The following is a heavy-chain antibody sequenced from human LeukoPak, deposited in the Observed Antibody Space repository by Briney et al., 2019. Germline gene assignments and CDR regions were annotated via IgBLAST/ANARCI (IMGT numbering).Heavy chain of an antibody. Sequence: GGSLRLSCAASGFTFSNYAMSWVRQDPGKGLEWVSAISGTGGGIYYADSVKGRFTISRDNSETTLYLQMNSLRAEDTAAYYCARGRNYCSSGSCFPDYWGQGTLVTVSS. J-gene: IGHJ4*02. CDR1: GFTFSNYA. V-gene: IGHV3-23*01. D-gene: IGHD2-15*01. CDR2: ISGTGGGI. CDR3: ARGRNYCSSGSCFPDY.